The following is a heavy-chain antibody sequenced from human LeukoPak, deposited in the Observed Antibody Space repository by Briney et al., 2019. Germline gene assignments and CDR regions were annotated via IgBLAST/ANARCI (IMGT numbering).Heavy chain of an antibody. D-gene: IGHD6-19*01. Sequence: SETLSLTCTVSGGSISSGDYYWSWIRQPPGKGLEWIGYIYYSGSTYYNPSLKSRVTISVDTSKNQFSLKLSSVTAADTAAYYCARVGRGWTLYYYYGMDVWGQGTTVTVSS. CDR3: ARVGRGWTLYYYYGMDV. J-gene: IGHJ6*02. CDR2: IYYSGST. V-gene: IGHV4-30-4*08. CDR1: GGSISSGDYY.